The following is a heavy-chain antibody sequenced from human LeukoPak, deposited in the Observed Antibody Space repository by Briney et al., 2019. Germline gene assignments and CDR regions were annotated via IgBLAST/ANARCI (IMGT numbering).Heavy chain of an antibody. D-gene: IGHD3-22*01. V-gene: IGHV1-18*04. Sequence: ASVKVSCKASGYTFTNYGVSWVRQAPGQGLEWMGWITAYNGNTNYAQNLQGRVTMTTDTSTNTAYMELRSLRSDDTGVYYCARGYWDYYDSSGYCWFDPWGQGTLVTVSS. CDR1: GYTFTNYG. J-gene: IGHJ5*02. CDR3: ARGYWDYYDSSGYCWFDP. CDR2: ITAYNGNT.